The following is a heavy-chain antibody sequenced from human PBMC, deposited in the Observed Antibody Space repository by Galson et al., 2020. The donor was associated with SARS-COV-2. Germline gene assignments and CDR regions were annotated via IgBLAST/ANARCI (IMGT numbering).Heavy chain of an antibody. CDR1: SYG. CDR2: IWYDGSNK. V-gene: IGHV3-33*01. CDR3: ARDRGIRFLEWDFDN. Sequence: SYGMHWVRQAPGKGLEWVAVIWYDGSNKYYSDSVKGRFTISRDNSKNTLYLQMNSLRAEDTAVYYCARDRGIRFLEWDFDNWGQGTLVTVSS. D-gene: IGHD3-3*01. J-gene: IGHJ4*02.